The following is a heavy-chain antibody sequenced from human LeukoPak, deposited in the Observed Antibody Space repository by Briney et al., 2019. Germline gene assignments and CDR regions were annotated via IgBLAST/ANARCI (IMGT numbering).Heavy chain of an antibody. CDR3: ARLTRLSTSPDRYYFDY. Sequence: SETLSLTCTVSGGSISSYYWSWIRQPPGKGLEWIGYIHFSGSTNYNPSLKSRVSISVATSKNQFYLKLSSVTAADTAVYYCARLTRLSTSPDRYYFDYWGQGTLVTVSS. CDR2: IHFSGST. J-gene: IGHJ4*02. D-gene: IGHD3-16*02. V-gene: IGHV4-59*08. CDR1: GGSISSYY.